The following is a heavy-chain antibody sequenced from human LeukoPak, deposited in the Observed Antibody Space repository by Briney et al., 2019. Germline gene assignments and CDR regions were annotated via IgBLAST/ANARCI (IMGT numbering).Heavy chain of an antibody. D-gene: IGHD2/OR15-2a*01. CDR3: ARASAVIGGFDP. J-gene: IGHJ5*02. V-gene: IGHV1-69*13. CDR1: GYTFTGYY. Sequence: ASVKVSCKASGYTFTGYYMHWVRQAPGQGLEWMGGIIPIFGTANYAQKFQGRVTITADESTSTAYMELSSLRSEDTAVYYCARASAVIGGFDPWGQGTLVTVSS. CDR2: IIPIFGTA.